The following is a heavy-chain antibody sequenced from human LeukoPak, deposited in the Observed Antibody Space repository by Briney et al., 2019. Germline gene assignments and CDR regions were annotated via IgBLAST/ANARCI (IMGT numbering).Heavy chain of an antibody. J-gene: IGHJ4*02. D-gene: IGHD1-14*01. V-gene: IGHV3-30*02. Sequence: GGSLRLSCAASRFNFSNYWMNWVRQAPGKGLEWVAFIRYDGSNKYYADSVKGRFTISRDNSKHTLYLQMGSLRAEDMAVYYCARGRYPYYFDYWGQGTLVTVSS. CDR2: IRYDGSNK. CDR3: ARGRYPYYFDY. CDR1: RFNFSNYW.